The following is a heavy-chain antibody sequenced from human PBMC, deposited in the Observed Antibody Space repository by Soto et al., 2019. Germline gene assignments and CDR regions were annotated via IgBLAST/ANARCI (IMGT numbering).Heavy chain of an antibody. D-gene: IGHD5-18*01. CDR1: GFSVSSNY. V-gene: IGHV3-53*01. CDR3: ARDSTWIPYYHYGMEV. CDR2: IYSGGKT. J-gene: IGHJ6*02. Sequence: EVQLVESGGGLIQPGGSLRLSCAASGFSVSSNYMSWVRQAPGKGLEWVSVIYSGGKTHYADSVKGRFTISRDNSKNTLYLQMNSLRAEDTAVYYCARDSTWIPYYHYGMEVWGQGTTVTVSS.